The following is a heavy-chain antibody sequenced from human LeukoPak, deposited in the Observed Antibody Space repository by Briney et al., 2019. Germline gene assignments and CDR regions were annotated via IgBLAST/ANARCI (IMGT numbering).Heavy chain of an antibody. Sequence: GGSLRLSCAASGFIFSNFVMHCVRQAPGRGLEWVAVIWHDGSDKYYADSVKGRFSISRDNSKNTLYLQVNSLRVEDTAVYYFARDPGMEIWNGLDVWARRPRSPSP. CDR1: GFIFSNFV. CDR3: ARDPGMEIWNGLDV. D-gene: IGHD6-13*01. J-gene: IGHJ6*02. V-gene: IGHV3-33*01. CDR2: IWHDGSDK.